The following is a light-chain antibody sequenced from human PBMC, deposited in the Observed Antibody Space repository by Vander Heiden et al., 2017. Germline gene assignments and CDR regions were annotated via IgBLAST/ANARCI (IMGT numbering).Light chain of an antibody. J-gene: IGKJ4*01. V-gene: IGKV1-6*01. Sequence: QMTQSPSSLSASVGDRVAMTCRAKQDIGSDLGWFQQRPGKAPTLLIYRASSLQSGVPSRFSGSGSGTDFTLTISSLQPEDFATYYCLQDYPQPRTFGGGTRVEI. CDR3: LQDYPQPRT. CDR1: QDIGSD. CDR2: RAS.